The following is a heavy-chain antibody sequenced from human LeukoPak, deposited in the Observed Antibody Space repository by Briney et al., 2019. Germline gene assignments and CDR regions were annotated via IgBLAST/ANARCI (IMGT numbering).Heavy chain of an antibody. V-gene: IGHV3-21*01. Sequence: GGSLRLSCAASGFIFSSSAMEWVRQAPGKGLEWVSSISRDSSYSYYADSVKGRFTIARDNAKNSLYLQMNSLTAEDTAVYYCARLHCSTTSCYGKYYFDYWGQGTLVTVPS. CDR1: GFIFSSSA. J-gene: IGHJ4*02. D-gene: IGHD2-2*01. CDR2: ISRDSSYS. CDR3: ARLHCSTTSCYGKYYFDY.